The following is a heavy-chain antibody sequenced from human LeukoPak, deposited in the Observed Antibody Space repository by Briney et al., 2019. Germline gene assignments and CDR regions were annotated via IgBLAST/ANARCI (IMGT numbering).Heavy chain of an antibody. V-gene: IGHV3-23*01. CDR1: GFTFSSCA. CDR2: VSGSGANT. D-gene: IGHD6-6*01. J-gene: IGHJ4*02. Sequence: GGSLRLSCIASGFTFSSCAMTWVRQSPGKGLEWVSTVSGSGANTYYADSVKGRFTVSRDNSKNTVYLQMSSLRAEDTAVYFCAKKIAAPASAVDYWGQGGLVAVSS. CDR3: AKKIAAPASAVDY.